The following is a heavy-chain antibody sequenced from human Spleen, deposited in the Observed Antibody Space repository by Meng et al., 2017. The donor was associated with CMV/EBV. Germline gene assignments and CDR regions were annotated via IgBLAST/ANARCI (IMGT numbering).Heavy chain of an antibody. J-gene: IGHJ4*02. CDR2: IDNYSTYI. CDR1: GFTFSSYS. CDR3: ARDAYTSGWYFDY. Sequence: GESLKISCAASGFTFSSYSMNWVRQAPGKGLEWVSYIDNYSTYIYYADSVKGRFTISRDNAKNSLYLEMNSLRAEDTAIYYCARDAYTSGWYFDYWGRGTLVTVSS. V-gene: IGHV3-21*01. D-gene: IGHD6-19*01.